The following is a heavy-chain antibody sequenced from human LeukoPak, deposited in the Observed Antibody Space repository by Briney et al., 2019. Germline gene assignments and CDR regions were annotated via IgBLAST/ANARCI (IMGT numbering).Heavy chain of an antibody. J-gene: IGHJ3*02. V-gene: IGHV3-30-3*01. Sequence: GGSLRLSCAASGFTFSSYAMHWVRQAPGKGLEWVAVISYDGSNNYYADSVKGRFTISRDNSKNTLYLQMNSLRAEDTAVYYCARDGGLTPDAFDIWGQGTMVTVSS. CDR1: GFTFSSYA. CDR2: ISYDGSNN. CDR3: ARDGGLTPDAFDI. D-gene: IGHD3-16*01.